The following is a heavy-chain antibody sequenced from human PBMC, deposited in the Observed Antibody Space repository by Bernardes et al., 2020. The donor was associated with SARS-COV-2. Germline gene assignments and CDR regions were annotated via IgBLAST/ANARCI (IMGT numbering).Heavy chain of an antibody. CDR3: ARDLFWWSAADY. D-gene: IGHD3-16*01. J-gene: IGHJ4*02. V-gene: IGHV3-23*01. CDR1: VFSLSSHA. Sequence: GSLRIPSAAAVFSLSSHAMSWVRPAPGKGLEWVSGVGTDGNTHYTDSVRGRFSISRDISKNILYLQMNSLRGEDTAVYFCARDLFWWSAADYWGQGTLVTVS. CDR2: VGTDGNT.